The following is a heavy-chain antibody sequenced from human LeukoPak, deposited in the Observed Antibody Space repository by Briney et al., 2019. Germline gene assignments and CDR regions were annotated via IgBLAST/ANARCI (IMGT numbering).Heavy chain of an antibody. V-gene: IGHV1-46*01. CDR2: INPSGGST. CDR1: GYTLTELC. CDR3: ARDRESSSGAAFDI. D-gene: IGHD6-6*01. J-gene: IGHJ3*02. Sequence: ASVKVSCKVSGYTLTELCMHWVRQAPGQGLEWMGIINPSGGSTTYAQKFQGRVTMTRDTSTSTVYMELSSLRSEDTAVYYCARDRESSSGAAFDIWGQGTMVTVSS.